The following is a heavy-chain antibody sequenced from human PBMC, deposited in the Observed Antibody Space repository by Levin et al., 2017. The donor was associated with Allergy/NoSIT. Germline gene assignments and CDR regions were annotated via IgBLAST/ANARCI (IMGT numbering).Heavy chain of an antibody. Sequence: ASVKVSCKVSGYTLTELSMHWVRQAPGKGLEWMGGFDPEDGETIYAQKFQGRVTMTEDTSTDTAYMELSSLRSEDTAVYYCTSKGGYSYGVDYWGQGTLVTVSS. D-gene: IGHD5-18*01. J-gene: IGHJ4*02. CDR3: TSKGGYSYGVDY. V-gene: IGHV1-24*01. CDR2: FDPEDGET. CDR1: GYTLTELS.